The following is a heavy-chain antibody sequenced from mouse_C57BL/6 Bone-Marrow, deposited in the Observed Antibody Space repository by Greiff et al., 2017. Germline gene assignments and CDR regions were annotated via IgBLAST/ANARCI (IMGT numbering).Heavy chain of an antibody. CDR1: GYTFTDYE. CDR2: IDPETGGT. CDR3: TRVSTVVERFDD. D-gene: IGHD1-1*01. V-gene: IGHV1-15*01. J-gene: IGHJ2*01. Sequence: VQLQQSGAELVRPGASVTLSCKASGYTFTDYEMHWVKQTPVHGLEWIGAIDPETGGTAYNQKFKGKAILTADKSSSTAYMELRSLTSEDSAVYYCTRVSTVVERFDDWGKGTTLTVSS.